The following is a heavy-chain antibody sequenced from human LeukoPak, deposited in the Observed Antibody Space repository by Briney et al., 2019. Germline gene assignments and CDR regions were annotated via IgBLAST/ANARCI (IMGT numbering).Heavy chain of an antibody. Sequence: PGGSLRLSCAASGFTFSSYAMSWVRQAPGKGLEWVANIKQDGSEKYYVDSVKGRFTISRDNAKNSLYLQMNSLRAEDTAVYYCARNGDYVRYWGQGTLVTVSS. J-gene: IGHJ4*02. V-gene: IGHV3-7*01. D-gene: IGHD4-17*01. CDR1: GFTFSSYA. CDR3: ARNGDYVRY. CDR2: IKQDGSEK.